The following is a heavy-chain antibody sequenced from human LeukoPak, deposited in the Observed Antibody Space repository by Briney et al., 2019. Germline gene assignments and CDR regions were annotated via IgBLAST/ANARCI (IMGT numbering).Heavy chain of an antibody. Sequence: GRSLRLSCAASGFTFSSYSMHWVRQAPGKGLEWVAVISYDGSNKYYADSVKGRFTISRDNSKNTLYLQMNSLRAEDTAVYYCAKDSPYYDSSGYSDYWGQGTLVTVSS. CDR2: ISYDGSNK. CDR3: AKDSPYYDSSGYSDY. D-gene: IGHD3-22*01. J-gene: IGHJ4*02. V-gene: IGHV3-30*18. CDR1: GFTFSSYS.